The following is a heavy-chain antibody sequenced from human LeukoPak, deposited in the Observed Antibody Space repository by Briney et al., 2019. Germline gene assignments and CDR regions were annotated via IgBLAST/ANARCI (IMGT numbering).Heavy chain of an antibody. J-gene: IGHJ6*03. D-gene: IGHD3-10*01. CDR3: ARSSYGYSGSYYYYYMDV. CDR2: INHSGST. V-gene: IGHV4-34*01. Sequence: SETLSLTSAVSGGSFSGYYWSWIRQPPGKGLEWIGEINHSGSTNYNPSLKSRVTISVDTSKNQFSLKLSSVTAADTAVYYCARSSYGYSGSYYYYYMDVWGKGTTVTVSS. CDR1: GGSFSGYY.